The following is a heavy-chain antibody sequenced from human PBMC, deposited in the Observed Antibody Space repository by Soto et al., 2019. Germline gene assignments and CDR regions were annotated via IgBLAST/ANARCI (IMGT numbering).Heavy chain of an antibody. CDR2: IYSGGST. D-gene: IGHD4-17*01. CDR3: ARDRRSRDAFDI. V-gene: IGHV3-66*01. CDR1: GFTVSSNY. J-gene: IGHJ3*02. Sequence: EVPLVESGGGLVQPGGSLRLSCAASGFTVSSNYMSWVRQAPGKGLEWVSVIYSGGSTYYADSVKGRFTISRDNSKNTMYLQMNSLRAEDTAVYYCARDRRSRDAFDIWGQGTMVTVSS.